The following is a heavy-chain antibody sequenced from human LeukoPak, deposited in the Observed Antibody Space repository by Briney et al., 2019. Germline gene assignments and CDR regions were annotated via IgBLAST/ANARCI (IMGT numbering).Heavy chain of an antibody. CDR2: ISGSSSYI. CDR1: GFTFSSHT. D-gene: IGHD5-24*01. J-gene: IGHJ4*02. CDR3: ARDMRRSPRGMMATD. V-gene: IGHV3-21*01. Sequence: GGSLRLSCAASGFTFSSHTINWVRQAPGKGLEWVSSISGSSSYIYYADSVKGRFTISRDNAKNSLYLQMNSLRAEDTAVYYCARDMRRSPRGMMATDWGQGTLVTVSS.